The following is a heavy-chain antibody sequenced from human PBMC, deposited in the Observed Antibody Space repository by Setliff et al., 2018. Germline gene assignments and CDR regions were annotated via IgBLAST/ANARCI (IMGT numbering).Heavy chain of an antibody. Sequence: ASVKVSCKSSGYTFTSYGISWVRQAPGQGLEWMGWISAYNGNTNYAQKFQGRVTSTTDESTSTAYMELSSLRSEDTAVYYCARYLAVAGYYGAVDIWGQGTMVTVSS. J-gene: IGHJ3*02. CDR3: ARYLAVAGYYGAVDI. CDR1: GYTFTSYG. D-gene: IGHD6-19*01. CDR2: ISAYNGNT. V-gene: IGHV1-18*01.